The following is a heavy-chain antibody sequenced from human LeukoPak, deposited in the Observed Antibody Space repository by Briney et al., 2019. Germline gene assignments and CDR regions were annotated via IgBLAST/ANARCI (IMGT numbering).Heavy chain of an antibody. CDR1: GFTFSSYA. V-gene: IGHV3-30*01. CDR2: ISYDGSNK. J-gene: IGHJ4*02. D-gene: IGHD2-2*02. CDR3: ARVGDCSSTSCYTLYYFDY. Sequence: PGRSLRLSSAAFGFTFSSYAMHWVRQAPGKGLEWVAVISYDGSNKYYADSVKGRFNISRDNSKNTLYLQMNSLRAEDTAVYYCARVGDCSSTSCYTLYYFDYWGQGTLVTVSS.